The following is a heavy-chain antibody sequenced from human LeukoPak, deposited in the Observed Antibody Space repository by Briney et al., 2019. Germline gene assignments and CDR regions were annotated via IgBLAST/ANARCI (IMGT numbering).Heavy chain of an antibody. J-gene: IGHJ4*02. V-gene: IGHV3-7*03. Sequence: GGSLRLSCAASGFTFSSYWMSWVRQAPGKGLEWVANIKQDGSEKYYVDSVKGRFTISRDNSKNTLYLQMNSLRAEDTAVYYCARTDGYNYAYDYWGQGTLVTVSS. D-gene: IGHD5-24*01. CDR1: GFTFSSYW. CDR3: ARTDGYNYAYDY. CDR2: IKQDGSEK.